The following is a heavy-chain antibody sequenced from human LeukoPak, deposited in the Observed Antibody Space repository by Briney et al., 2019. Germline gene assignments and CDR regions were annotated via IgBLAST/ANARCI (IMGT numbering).Heavy chain of an antibody. CDR1: VYTLTELF. V-gene: IGHV1-24*01. CDR2: FDPEDGET. Sequence: ASVPVSFKVSVYTLTELFMHWVRQAPGKGLEWMGGFDPEDGETIYAQKFQGKVTMTEDTSTDTAYMELSSLRSEDTAVYYCATGQNILTFCYYYGMDVWGQGTTVTVSS. CDR3: ATGQNILTFCYYYGMDV. D-gene: IGHD3-9*01. J-gene: IGHJ6*02.